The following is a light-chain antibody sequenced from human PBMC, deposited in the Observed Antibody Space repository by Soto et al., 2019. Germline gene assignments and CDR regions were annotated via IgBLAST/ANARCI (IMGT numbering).Light chain of an antibody. J-gene: IGKJ5*01. Sequence: DIQLTQSXSSLSASPRDXXXXXXXASQSIGSYLKWYQQKXGKAPKLLIYAASXLQSGVPSRFSGSGSGTDFTLTTTTLQPEDFATYYCHQAYSFPITFGQGTRLEIK. CDR3: HQAYSFPIT. CDR1: QSIGSY. CDR2: AAS. V-gene: IGKV1-39*01.